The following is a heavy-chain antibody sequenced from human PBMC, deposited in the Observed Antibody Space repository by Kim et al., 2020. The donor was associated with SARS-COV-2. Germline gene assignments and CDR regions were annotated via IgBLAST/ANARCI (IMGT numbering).Heavy chain of an antibody. J-gene: IGHJ5*02. CDR1: GGSISSSSYY. Sequence: SETLSLTCTVSGGSISSSSYYWGWIRQPPGKGLEWIGSIYYSGSTYYNPSLKSRVTISVDTSKNQFSLKLSSVTAADTAVYYCARRNPEWYSSSVFDPWGQGTLVTVSS. CDR2: IYYSGST. CDR3: ARRNPEWYSSSVFDP. D-gene: IGHD6-13*01. V-gene: IGHV4-39*01.